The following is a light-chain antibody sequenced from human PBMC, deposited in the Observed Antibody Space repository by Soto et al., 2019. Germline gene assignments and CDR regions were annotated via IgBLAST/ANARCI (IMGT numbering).Light chain of an antibody. CDR1: QSVSSSY. CDR3: HQYGSSPPTWT. V-gene: IGKV3-20*01. Sequence: ELVLTQSPGTLSLSPGERATLSCRASQSVSSSYLAWYQQKPGQAPRLLIYGASSRATGIPDRFSGSGSGTDFTLTISRLEPEDFAVYYCHQYGSSPPTWTFGQGTKVEIK. CDR2: GAS. J-gene: IGKJ1*01.